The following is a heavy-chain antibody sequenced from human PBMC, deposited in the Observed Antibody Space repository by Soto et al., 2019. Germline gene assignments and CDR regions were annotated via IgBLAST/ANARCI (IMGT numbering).Heavy chain of an antibody. CDR3: ARGGAWTPEGLGY. J-gene: IGHJ4*02. CDR1: GFTFSSFA. V-gene: IGHV3-30-3*01. Sequence: QVQLVESGGGVVQPGRSLRLSCAASGFTFSSFAMHWVRQAPGKGLEWLAVISSDVVNYYYAESVKGRFTISRDNSKNTLDLQMNSRRNEDTAVYYCARGGAWTPEGLGYWGQGTLVTVSS. D-gene: IGHD2-15*01. CDR2: ISSDVVNY.